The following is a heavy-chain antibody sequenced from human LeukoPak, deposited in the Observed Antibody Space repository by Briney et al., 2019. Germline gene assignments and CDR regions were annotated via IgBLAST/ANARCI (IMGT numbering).Heavy chain of an antibody. D-gene: IGHD2-2*01. Sequence: PSETLSLTCTVSGGSISSGSYYWSWIRQPAGKGLEWIGRIYTSGSTNYNPSLKSRVTISVDTSKNQFSLKLSSVTAADTAVYYCARVSSRYCSSTSCYGGDYYYYYMDVWGKGTTVTISS. CDR3: ARVSSRYCSSTSCYGGDYYYYYMDV. CDR1: GGSISSGSYY. CDR2: IYTSGST. J-gene: IGHJ6*03. V-gene: IGHV4-61*02.